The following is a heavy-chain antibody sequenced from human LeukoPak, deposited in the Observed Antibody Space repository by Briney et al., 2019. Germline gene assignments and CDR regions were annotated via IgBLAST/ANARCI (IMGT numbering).Heavy chain of an antibody. D-gene: IGHD3-3*01. CDR1: GGSISSYY. J-gene: IGHJ6*03. Sequence: PSETLSLTCTVSGGSISSYYWSWIRQPPGKGLEWIGYIYYSGSTNYNPSLKSRVTISVDTSKNQFSLKQSSVTAADTAVYYCARVHQPDFWSGYPIGYYYYYMDVWGKGTTVTVSS. CDR2: IYYSGST. V-gene: IGHV4-59*01. CDR3: ARVHQPDFWSGYPIGYYYYYMDV.